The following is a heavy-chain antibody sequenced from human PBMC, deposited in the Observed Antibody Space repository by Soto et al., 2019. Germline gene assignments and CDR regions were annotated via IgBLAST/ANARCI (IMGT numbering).Heavy chain of an antibody. CDR3: AKDISCSSTSCGYYYYGMDV. Sequence: VQLVESGGGLVQPGRSLRLSCAASGFTFDDYAMHWVRQAPGKGLEWVSGISWNSGSIGYADSVKGRFTISRDNAKNSLYLQMNSLRAEDTALYYCAKDISCSSTSCGYYYYGMDVWGQGTTVTVSS. CDR2: ISWNSGSI. V-gene: IGHV3-9*01. D-gene: IGHD2-2*01. J-gene: IGHJ6*02. CDR1: GFTFDDYA.